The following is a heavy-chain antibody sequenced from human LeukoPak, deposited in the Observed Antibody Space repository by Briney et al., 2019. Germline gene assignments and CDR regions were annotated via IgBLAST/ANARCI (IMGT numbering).Heavy chain of an antibody. CDR3: ARQTGSGLFTLP. CDR2: IYYTGNT. J-gene: IGHJ4*02. D-gene: IGHD3/OR15-3a*01. V-gene: IGHV4-39*01. Sequence: SETLSLTCTVSGVSISSSNSYWGWIRQPPGKGLEWIGSIYYTGNTYYNASLKSRVTISIDTSKNQISLRLTSVTATDTAMYYCARQTGSGLFTLPGGQGTLVTVSS. CDR1: GVSISSSNSY.